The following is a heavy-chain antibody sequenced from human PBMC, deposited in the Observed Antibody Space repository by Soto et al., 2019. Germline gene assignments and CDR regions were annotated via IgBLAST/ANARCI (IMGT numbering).Heavy chain of an antibody. V-gene: IGHV1-46*01. Sequence: GASVKVSCKASGYTFTSYYMHWVRQAPGQGLEWMGIINPSGGSTSYAQKFQGRVTMTRDTSTSTVYMELSSLRSEDTAVYYCARAPSESSAAAGTYVYWGQGTLVTVSS. D-gene: IGHD6-13*01. CDR2: INPSGGST. CDR1: GYTFTSYY. CDR3: ARAPSESSAAAGTYVY. J-gene: IGHJ4*02.